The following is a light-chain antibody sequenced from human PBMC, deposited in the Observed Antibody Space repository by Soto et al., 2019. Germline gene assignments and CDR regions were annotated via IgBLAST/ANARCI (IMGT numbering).Light chain of an antibody. CDR2: GAS. CDR3: QHPRT. CDR1: QSVSSSY. J-gene: IGKJ1*01. V-gene: IGKV3-20*01. Sequence: EIVLTQSPGTLSLSPVERATLSCRASQSVSSSYLAWYQQKPGQAPRLLIYGASSRATGIPDRFSGSGSGTDLTLTISRLEPEDFAVYYCQHPRTFGQGTTVDIK.